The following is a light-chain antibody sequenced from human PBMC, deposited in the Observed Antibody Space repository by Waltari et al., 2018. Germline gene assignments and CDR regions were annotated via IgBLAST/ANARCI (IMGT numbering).Light chain of an antibody. V-gene: IGKV4-1*01. CDR1: QSVLYSSNNKNY. J-gene: IGKJ4*01. CDR2: WAS. Sequence: DIVMTQSPDSLAVSLGERATINCKSSQSVLYSSNNKNYLAWYQQKPRQPPKLLIYWASTRESGVPDRFSGSGSGTDFTLTISSLQAEDGAVYHCQQHYTTPITFGGGTKVEIK. CDR3: QQHYTTPIT.